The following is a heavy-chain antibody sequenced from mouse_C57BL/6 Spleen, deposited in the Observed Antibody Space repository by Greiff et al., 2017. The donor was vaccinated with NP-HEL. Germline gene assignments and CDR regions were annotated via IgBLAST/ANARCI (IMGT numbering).Heavy chain of an antibody. J-gene: IGHJ4*01. CDR2: ISNLAYSI. CDR3: AREGYDYAMDY. Sequence: VMLVESGGGLVQPGGSLKLSCAASGFTFSDYGMAWVRQAPRKGPEWVAFISNLAYSIYYEETVTGRFTISRGNAKNTLCLERGSLRSEDTAMYYCAREGYDYAMDYWGQGTSVTVSS. D-gene: IGHD2-2*01. CDR1: GFTFSDYG. V-gene: IGHV5-15*04.